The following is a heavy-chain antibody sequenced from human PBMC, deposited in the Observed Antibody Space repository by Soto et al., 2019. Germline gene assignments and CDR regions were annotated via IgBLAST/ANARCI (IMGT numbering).Heavy chain of an antibody. CDR1: GYTFTSYY. CDR3: TRSIITTAGTGAFDL. D-gene: IGHD6-13*01. V-gene: IGHV1-46*03. J-gene: IGHJ3*01. CDR2: INPSSGGT. Sequence: GASVKVSCKASGYTFTSYYMHWVRQAPGQGPEWMGMINPSSGGTDYAQKFQGRVTMTRDTSTSTVYMKLSSLRSEDTAVYYCTRSIITTAGTGAFDLWGQGTLVTVSS.